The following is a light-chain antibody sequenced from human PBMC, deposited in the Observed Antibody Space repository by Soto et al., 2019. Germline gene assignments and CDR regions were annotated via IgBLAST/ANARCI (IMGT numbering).Light chain of an antibody. CDR3: SLYTSSSTVA. J-gene: IGLJ2*01. V-gene: IGLV2-18*01. Sequence: QYALTQPPSVSASPGQSVTIPCTATSSDVGAYNRVSWYQQYPGTPPKLMISEVNNRPSGVPDRFSGSKSGNTASLTISGLQAEDEADYYCSLYTSSSTVAFGGETKLTVL. CDR2: EVN. CDR1: SSDVGAYNR.